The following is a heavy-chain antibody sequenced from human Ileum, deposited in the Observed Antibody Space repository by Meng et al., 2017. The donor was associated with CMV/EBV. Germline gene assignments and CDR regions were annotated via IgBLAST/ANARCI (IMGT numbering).Heavy chain of an antibody. V-gene: IGHV1-8*03. D-gene: IGHD3-3*01. CDR3: ARGGGYDFWSGYYKMMYYYYGMDV. Sequence: ASVKVSCKASGYTFTSYDINWVRQATGQGLEWMGWMNPNSGNTGYAQKFQGRVTITRNTSISTAYMELSSLRSEDTAVYYCARGGGYDFWSGYYKMMYYYYGMDVWGKGTTVTVSS. J-gene: IGHJ6*04. CDR2: MNPNSGNT. CDR1: GYTFTSYD.